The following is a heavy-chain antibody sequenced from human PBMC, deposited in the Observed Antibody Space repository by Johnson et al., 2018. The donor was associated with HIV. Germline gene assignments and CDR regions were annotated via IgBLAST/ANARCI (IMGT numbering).Heavy chain of an antibody. CDR2: IYSGGST. CDR3: ARDSVILVDGAFDI. Sequence: VRLVESGGGVVQRGGSLRVSCAASGFTFSSYGLSWVRQAPGKGLEWVSVIYSGGSTYYADSVKGRFTISRDNSKNTLYLQMNSLSAEDTAVYYCARDSVILVDGAFDIWGQGTMVTVSS. J-gene: IGHJ3*02. CDR1: GFTFSSYG. D-gene: IGHD2-15*01. V-gene: IGHV3-66*01.